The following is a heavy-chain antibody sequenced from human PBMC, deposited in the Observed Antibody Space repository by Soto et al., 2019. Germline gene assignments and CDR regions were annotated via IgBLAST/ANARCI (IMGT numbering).Heavy chain of an antibody. V-gene: IGHV4-34*01. CDR1: GGSFSGYY. CDR3: ASDSSGWNYNWFDP. Sequence: SETLSLTCAVYGGSFSGYYWSWIRQPPGKGLEWIGEINHSGSTNYNPSLKSRVTISVDTSKNQFSLKLSSVTAADTAVYYCASDSSGWNYNWFDPWGQGTLVSVSS. J-gene: IGHJ5*02. CDR2: INHSGST. D-gene: IGHD6-19*01.